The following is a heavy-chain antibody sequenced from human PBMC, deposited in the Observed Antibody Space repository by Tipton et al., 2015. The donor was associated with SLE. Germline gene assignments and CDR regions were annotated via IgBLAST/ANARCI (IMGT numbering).Heavy chain of an antibody. CDR1: GGSFSGYY. CDR3: ARYSRTSSAFDI. CDR2: INHSGST. J-gene: IGHJ3*02. Sequence: TLSLTCAVYGGSFSGYYWSWIRQPPGKGLEWIGEINHSGSTNYNPSLKSRVTISVDTSKNQFSLKLSSVTAADTAVYYCARYSRTSSAFDIWGQGTMVTVSS. D-gene: IGHD6-6*01. V-gene: IGHV4-34*01.